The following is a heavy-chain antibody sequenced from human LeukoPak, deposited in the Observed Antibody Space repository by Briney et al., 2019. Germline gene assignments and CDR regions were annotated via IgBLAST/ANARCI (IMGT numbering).Heavy chain of an antibody. CDR1: GYTFTSYD. CDR2: MNPNSGNT. Sequence: ASVKVSCKASGYTFTSYDINWVRQATGQGLEWMGWMNPNSGNTGYAQKFQGRVTMTRNTSISTAYMELSSLRSEDTAVYYCARSREISRRLVFGYWGQGTLVTVSS. V-gene: IGHV1-8*01. J-gene: IGHJ4*02. CDR3: ARSREISRRLVFGY. D-gene: IGHD6-19*01.